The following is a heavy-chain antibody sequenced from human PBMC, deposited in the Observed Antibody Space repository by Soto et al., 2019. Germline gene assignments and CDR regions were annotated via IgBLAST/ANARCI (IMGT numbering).Heavy chain of an antibody. CDR3: ARDGYSGRSDGFDI. Sequence: QVQLVESGGGVVQPGRSLRLSCAASGFTLSAYTMHWVRQPPGKGLEWVAVISYDGKNERYTDPVKGRFTVSRENSKSTVYLQMNSLKSEDTALYYCARDGYSGRSDGFDIWGQGKMVTVSS. CDR1: GFTLSAYT. J-gene: IGHJ3*02. CDR2: ISYDGKNE. D-gene: IGHD1-26*01. V-gene: IGHV3-30*04.